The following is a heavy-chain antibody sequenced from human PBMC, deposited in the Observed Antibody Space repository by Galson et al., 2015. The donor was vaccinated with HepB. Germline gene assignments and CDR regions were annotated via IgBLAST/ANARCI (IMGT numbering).Heavy chain of an antibody. CDR3: ARSIHLGRGFDS. Sequence: CAISGDSVSGNTVGWNRIRQSPSRGLEWLGRTYYRSKWSNDYAQSVQSRITINPDTSKNQISLQLNSVTPEDTAVYYCARSIHLGRGFDSWGQGTLVTVSS. CDR2: TYYRSKWSN. CDR1: GDSVSGNTVG. D-gene: IGHD7-27*01. J-gene: IGHJ4*02. V-gene: IGHV6-1*01.